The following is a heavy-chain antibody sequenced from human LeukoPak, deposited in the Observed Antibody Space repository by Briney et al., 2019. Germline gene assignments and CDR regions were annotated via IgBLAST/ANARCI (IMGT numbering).Heavy chain of an antibody. CDR2: IYYSGST. V-gene: IGHV4-59*01. J-gene: IGHJ3*02. CDR3: ARDRSGIRPDGAFDI. Sequence: PSETLSLTCTVSGGPISSYYWNWIRQPPGKGLEWIGNIYYSGSTNYNPSLKSRVTISVDTSKNQFSLKLSSVTAADTAVYYCARDRSGIRPDGAFDIWGQGTMVTVSS. CDR1: GGPISSYY. D-gene: IGHD2-15*01.